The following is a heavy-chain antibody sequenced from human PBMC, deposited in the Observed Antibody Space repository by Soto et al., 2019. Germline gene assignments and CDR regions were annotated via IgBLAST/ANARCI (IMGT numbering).Heavy chain of an antibody. CDR2: ISHGGST. CDR3: SIGLCSGGTCHKTRSYYNYYLDV. CDR1: GDSLNGYY. D-gene: IGHD2-15*01. Sequence: QVHLQQWGAGPLRPSETLSLTCGVFGDSLNGYYWTWIRQTPGKGLEWIGAISHGGSTNYNPSLKSRGSISRDTSKNHFSLSLTSVTAADTAIYWCSIGLCSGGTCHKTRSYYNYYLDVWGEGTTGTVSS. V-gene: IGHV4-34*01. J-gene: IGHJ6*03.